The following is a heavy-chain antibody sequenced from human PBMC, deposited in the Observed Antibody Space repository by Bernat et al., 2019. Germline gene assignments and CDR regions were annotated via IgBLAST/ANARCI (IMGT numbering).Heavy chain of an antibody. CDR3: ARDKIGIAAAEGYYYYGMDV. CDR2: ISSSSSYI. V-gene: IGHV3-21*01. D-gene: IGHD6-13*01. Sequence: EVQLVESGGGLVKPGGSLRLSCAASGFTFSSYSMNWVRQAPGKGLEWVSSISSSSSYIYYADSVKGRFTLSRDNAKNSLYLRMNSLRAEDTAVYYCARDKIGIAAAEGYYYYGMDVWGQGTTVTVSS. CDR1: GFTFSSYS. J-gene: IGHJ6*02.